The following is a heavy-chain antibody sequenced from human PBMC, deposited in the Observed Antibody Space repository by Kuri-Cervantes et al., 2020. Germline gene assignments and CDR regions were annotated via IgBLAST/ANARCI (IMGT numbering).Heavy chain of an antibody. D-gene: IGHD7-27*01. J-gene: IGHJ6*02. CDR2: IGTAGDA. V-gene: IGHV3-13*01. CDR1: GFTFSSYD. Sequence: GESLKISCAASGFTFSSYDMHWVRQVTGKGLEWVSSIGTAGDAYYPGSVKGRFTVSRENAKNSLYLQMNRLRAGDTAVYYCAKASTGDPFYYYGMDVWGQGTTVTVSS. CDR3: AKASTGDPFYYYGMDV.